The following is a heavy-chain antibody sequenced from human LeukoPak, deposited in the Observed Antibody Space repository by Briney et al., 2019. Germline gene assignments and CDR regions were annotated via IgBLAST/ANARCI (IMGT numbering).Heavy chain of an antibody. CDR3: ARDYYDSGLSSFDY. J-gene: IGHJ4*02. V-gene: IGHV3-30-3*01. D-gene: IGHD3-22*01. Sequence: GGSLRLSCAASGFAFSTYTIHWVRQTPGKGLEWVAVISDDGSNKYFAESVKGRFTISRDNSKNTLYLQMNSLGAEDTALYYCARDYYDSGLSSFDYWGQGTLVTVSS. CDR1: GFAFSTYT. CDR2: ISDDGSNK.